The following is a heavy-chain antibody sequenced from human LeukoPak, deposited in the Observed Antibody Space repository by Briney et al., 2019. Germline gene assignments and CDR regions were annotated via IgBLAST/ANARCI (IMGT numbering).Heavy chain of an antibody. J-gene: IGHJ5*02. CDR2: INHRGST. D-gene: IGHD3-10*01. CDR1: GGSFSDYY. V-gene: IGHV4-34*01. CDR3: ARLMGRHVVRGVLRDNCFGP. Sequence: PSETLSLTCAVYGGSFSDYYWTWIRQPPGKGLEWLGEINHRGSTNYSPSLKSRLTVSVDTSKNQFSLKLSSVTAADTAVYYCARLMGRHVVRGVLRDNCFGPWGQGTLVTVSS.